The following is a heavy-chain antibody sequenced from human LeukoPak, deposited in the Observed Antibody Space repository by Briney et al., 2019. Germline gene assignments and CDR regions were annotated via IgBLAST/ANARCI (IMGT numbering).Heavy chain of an antibody. D-gene: IGHD6-6*01. Sequence: GGSLRLFCAASGFTFSSYWMSWVRQAPGKGLEWVANIKQDGSEKYYVDSVKGRFTISRDNAKNSLYLQMNSLRAEDTAVYYCARAVRAARPISWFDPWGQGTLVTVSS. CDR3: ARAVRAARPISWFDP. CDR1: GFTFSSYW. J-gene: IGHJ5*02. V-gene: IGHV3-7*01. CDR2: IKQDGSEK.